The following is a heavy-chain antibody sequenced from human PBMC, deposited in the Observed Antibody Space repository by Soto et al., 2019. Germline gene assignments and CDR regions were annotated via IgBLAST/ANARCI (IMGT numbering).Heavy chain of an antibody. D-gene: IGHD1-7*01. J-gene: IGHJ4*02. CDR2: IGIGSSTT. V-gene: IGHV3-48*01. Sequence: GGSLRLSCAASGFTFRNYGMNWVRQAPGKGLEWVSYIGIGSSTTYYADSVKGRFTISRDNSKNTLYLQMNSLRAEDTAVYYCAKGFPLKWNYVGYFDYWGQGTLVTVSS. CDR1: GFTFRNYG. CDR3: AKGFPLKWNYVGYFDY.